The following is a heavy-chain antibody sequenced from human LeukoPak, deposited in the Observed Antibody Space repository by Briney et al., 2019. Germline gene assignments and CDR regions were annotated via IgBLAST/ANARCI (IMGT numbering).Heavy chain of an antibody. CDR1: GFTFSGYD. CDR2: IGTVGDT. V-gene: IGHV3-13*04. J-gene: IGHJ3*02. Sequence: PGGSLRLSCAASGFTFSGYDFHWVRQVTGRGLEWVSAIGTVGDTHYLDSVKGRFTISRENAKSSLYLQMNSLRAGDTAVYYCARETGDVLLGAFDIWGQGTMVTVSS. D-gene: IGHD3-10*01. CDR3: ARETGDVLLGAFDI.